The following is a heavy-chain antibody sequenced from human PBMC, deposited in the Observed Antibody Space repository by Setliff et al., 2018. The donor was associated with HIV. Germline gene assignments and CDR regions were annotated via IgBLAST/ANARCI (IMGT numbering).Heavy chain of an antibody. Sequence: PGGSLRLSCAGSGFSFSSHWMHWVRQAPGKGLVWVSRINSDRITTAYADSVKGRFTISRDNAKSTLYPQMNSLRVEDTAVYYCAREDVTTSGLDLWGRGTMVTVSS. CDR1: GFSFSSHW. J-gene: IGHJ3*01. CDR3: AREDVTTSGLDL. CDR2: INSDRITT. D-gene: IGHD4-17*01. V-gene: IGHV3-74*01.